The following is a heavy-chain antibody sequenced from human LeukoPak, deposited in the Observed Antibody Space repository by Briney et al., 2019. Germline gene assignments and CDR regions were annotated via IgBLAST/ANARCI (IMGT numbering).Heavy chain of an antibody. CDR3: AKDYGATPPPYYFDY. CDR2: ISGSGGST. CDR1: GFTFSSYA. Sequence: GGSLRLSCAASGFTFSSYAMSWVRQAPGKGLEWVSAISGSGGSTYYADSVEGRFTISRDNSKNTLYLQMNSLRAEDTAVYYCAKDYGATPPPYYFDYWGQGTLVTASS. V-gene: IGHV3-23*01. D-gene: IGHD4/OR15-4a*01. J-gene: IGHJ4*02.